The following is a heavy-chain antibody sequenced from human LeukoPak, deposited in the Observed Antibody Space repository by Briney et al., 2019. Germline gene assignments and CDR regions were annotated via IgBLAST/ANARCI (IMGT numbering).Heavy chain of an antibody. CDR2: IKQDGSDK. CDR1: GFTFSNAW. Sequence: PGGSPRLSCAASGFTFSNAWMSWVRQAPGKGLEWVANIKQDGSDKYYVDSVKGRFTISRDNAKNSVFLQMNSLRAEDTAVYYCSGSLHYWGQGTLVTVSS. V-gene: IGHV3-7*05. CDR3: SGSLHY. J-gene: IGHJ4*02. D-gene: IGHD6-25*01.